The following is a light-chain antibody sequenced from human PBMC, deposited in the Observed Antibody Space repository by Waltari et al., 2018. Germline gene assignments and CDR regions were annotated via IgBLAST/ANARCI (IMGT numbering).Light chain of an antibody. J-gene: IGLJ3*02. CDR1: SSNFGAGYD. V-gene: IGLV1-40*01. CDR3: QSFDSSLSASV. Sequence: QSVLTQPPSMSGAPGQKVTIPCTGGSSNFGAGYDVHWYQQFPGTAPKLLILGNTNRPSGVPVRFSGSKSGTSASLAIAGLQSEDEAVYYCQSFDSSLSASVFGGGTKLTVL. CDR2: GNT.